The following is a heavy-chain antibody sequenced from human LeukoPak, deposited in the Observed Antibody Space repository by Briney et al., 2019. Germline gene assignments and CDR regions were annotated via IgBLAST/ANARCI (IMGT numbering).Heavy chain of an antibody. CDR1: GFSFNTAW. CDR3: ARDSGLMTTVTTLLRNYYYGMDV. V-gene: IGHV3-21*01. D-gene: IGHD4-17*01. CDR2: ISSSSSYI. J-gene: IGHJ6*02. Sequence: PGGSLRLSCAASGFSFNTAWMNWARQAPGKGLEWVSSISSSSSYIYYADSVKGRFTISRDNAKNSLYLQMNSLRAEDTAVYYCARDSGLMTTVTTLLRNYYYGMDVWGQGTTVTVSS.